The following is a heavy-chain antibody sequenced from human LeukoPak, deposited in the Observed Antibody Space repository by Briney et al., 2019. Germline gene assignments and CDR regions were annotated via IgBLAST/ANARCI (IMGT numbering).Heavy chain of an antibody. CDR3: ARDNYGDYERDWFDP. D-gene: IGHD4-17*01. V-gene: IGHV1-2*06. CDR1: VYTFTGYY. Sequence: ASVKVSCKASVYTFTGYYMHWVRQAPGQGLEWMGRINPNSGGTDYAQKFQGRVTMTRDTSISTAYMELSRLRSDDTAVYYCARDNYGDYERDWFDPWGQGTLLTVSS. J-gene: IGHJ5*02. CDR2: INPNSGGT.